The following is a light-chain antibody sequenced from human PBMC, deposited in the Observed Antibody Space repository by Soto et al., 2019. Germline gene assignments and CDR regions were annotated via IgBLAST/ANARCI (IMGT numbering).Light chain of an antibody. CDR3: QQRSSWPRNT. CDR2: DIS. V-gene: IGKV3-11*01. Sequence: EIVLTQSPATLSLSPGGRATLSCRASQSVPRHFAWYQQKPGQAPRLLIYDISNRATGIPARFSGSGSGTDFTLIISSLEPEDSAVYYCQQRSSWPRNTFGQGTKLEI. CDR1: QSVPRH. J-gene: IGKJ2*01.